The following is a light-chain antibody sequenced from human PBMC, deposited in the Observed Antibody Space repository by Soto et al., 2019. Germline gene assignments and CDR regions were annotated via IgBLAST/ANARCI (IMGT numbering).Light chain of an antibody. CDR3: GSWDSSLSAYV. CDR1: SSNIGGNS. Sequence: QSVLTQPPSVSAAPGQKVAISCSGSSSNIGGNSVSWYQQLPGTAPKLLIYDDNKRPSGIPDRFSGSKSGTSATLGITGFQTGDEADYYCGSWDSSLSAYVFGTGTKV. CDR2: DDN. V-gene: IGLV1-51*01. J-gene: IGLJ1*01.